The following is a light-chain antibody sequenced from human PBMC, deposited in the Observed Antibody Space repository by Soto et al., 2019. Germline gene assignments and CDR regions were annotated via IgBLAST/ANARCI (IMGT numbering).Light chain of an antibody. CDR3: QRGT. J-gene: IGKJ2*02. V-gene: IGKV3-11*01. CDR1: QSVSSY. Sequence: EIVLTQSPATLSLSPGERATLSCRASQSVSSYLAWYQQKPGQAPRLLIYDASNRATGIPARFKGSGSGTDFTLTISSLEPEDFAVYYCQRGTFGQGTKVDIK. CDR2: DAS.